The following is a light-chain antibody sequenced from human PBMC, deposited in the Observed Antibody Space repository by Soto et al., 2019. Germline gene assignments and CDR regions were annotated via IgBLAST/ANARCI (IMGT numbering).Light chain of an antibody. CDR2: AAS. CDR3: QQSYSTLCT. J-gene: IGKJ1*01. CDR1: QSISSY. Sequence: DIQMTQSPSSLSASVGDRVTITCRASQSISSYLNWYQQKPGKAPKLLIYAASSLQSGVPSRFSGSGSGTDFTLTISSLQPEDFATYYCQQSYSTLCTFGHGTNVEIK. V-gene: IGKV1-39*01.